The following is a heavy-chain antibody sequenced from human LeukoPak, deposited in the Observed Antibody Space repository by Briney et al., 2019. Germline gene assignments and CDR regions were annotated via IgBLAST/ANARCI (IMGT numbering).Heavy chain of an antibody. Sequence: GASVKVSCKASGYTFTGYYMHWVRQAPGQGLEWMGWINPNSGGTNYAQKFQGRVTMTRDTSISTAYMELSRLRSDDTAVYYCARGNRPNIAAAALFDYWGQGTLVTVSP. CDR2: INPNSGGT. J-gene: IGHJ4*02. D-gene: IGHD6-13*01. CDR3: ARGNRPNIAAAALFDY. V-gene: IGHV1-2*02. CDR1: GYTFTGYY.